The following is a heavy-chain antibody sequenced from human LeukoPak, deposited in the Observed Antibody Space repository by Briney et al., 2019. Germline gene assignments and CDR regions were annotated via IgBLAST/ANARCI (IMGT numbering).Heavy chain of an antibody. CDR3: AREVGYCSGGSCYSSYYYMDV. D-gene: IGHD2-15*01. CDR1: GGSISSYY. J-gene: IGHJ6*03. CDR2: IYTSGST. V-gene: IGHV4-4*07. Sequence: SETLSLTCTVSGGSISSYYWSWIRQPAGKGLEWIGRIYTSGSTNYNPSLKSRVTMSVDTSKNQFSLKLGSVTAADTAVYYCAREVGYCSGGSCYSSYYYMDVWGKGTTVTVSS.